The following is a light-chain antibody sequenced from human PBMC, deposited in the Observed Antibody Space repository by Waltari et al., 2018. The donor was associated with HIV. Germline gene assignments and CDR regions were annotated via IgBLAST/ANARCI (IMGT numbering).Light chain of an antibody. Sequence: QAILTQPPSVSGAPGQRVTISCTGTSSNIGAGFAVHWYQQAPGTAPKILIFGNTNRPSGVPGRFSAYRFGTSASLTIAWLQADDEADYYCRSYDRTLSGFVFGSGTQVTV. V-gene: IGLV1-40*01. CDR1: SSNIGAGFA. CDR2: GNT. CDR3: RSYDRTLSGFV. J-gene: IGLJ1*01.